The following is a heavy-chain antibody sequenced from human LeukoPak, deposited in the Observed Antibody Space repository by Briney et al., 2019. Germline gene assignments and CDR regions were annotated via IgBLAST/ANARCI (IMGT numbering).Heavy chain of an antibody. CDR1: GFTFSTYG. V-gene: IGHV3-30*02. CDR3: SKDLTSDFGGDLDP. Sequence: GGSLRLSCAASGFTFSTYGVYWVRQAPGKGLEWVALISFDGSQKHYADSVKGRFTIPRDNSKSTVYLQMNSLRVEDAAVYYCSKDLTSDFGGDLDPWGQGTLVTVSS. J-gene: IGHJ5*02. D-gene: IGHD3-10*01. CDR2: ISFDGSQK.